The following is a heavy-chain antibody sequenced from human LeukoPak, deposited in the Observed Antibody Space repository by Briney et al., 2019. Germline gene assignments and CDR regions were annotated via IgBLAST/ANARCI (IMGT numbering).Heavy chain of an antibody. CDR2: ISTSGSTV. Sequence: GGSLRLSCEASGFPFSSYEVNWVRQAPGMGLEWVSYISTSGSTVYYADFVKGRFTISRDTAKNSVYLHMSSLRAEDTAVYYCARVRLTTSPRRGFDYWGQGTLVTVSS. D-gene: IGHD1-14*01. CDR1: GFPFSSYE. J-gene: IGHJ4*02. CDR3: ARVRLTTSPRRGFDY. V-gene: IGHV3-48*03.